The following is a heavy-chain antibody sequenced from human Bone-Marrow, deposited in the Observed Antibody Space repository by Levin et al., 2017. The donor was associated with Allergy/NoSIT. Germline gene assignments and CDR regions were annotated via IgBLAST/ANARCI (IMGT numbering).Heavy chain of an antibody. CDR3: ARDELRRIAARRNYYYGMDV. D-gene: IGHD6-6*01. J-gene: IGHJ6*02. V-gene: IGHV3-7*01. Sequence: GGSLRLSCAASGFTFSSYWMSWVRQAPGKGLEWVANIKQDGSEKYYVDSVKGRFTISRDNAKNSLYLQMNSLRAEDTAVYYCARDELRRIAARRNYYYGMDVWGQGTTVTVSS. CDR1: GFTFSSYW. CDR2: IKQDGSEK.